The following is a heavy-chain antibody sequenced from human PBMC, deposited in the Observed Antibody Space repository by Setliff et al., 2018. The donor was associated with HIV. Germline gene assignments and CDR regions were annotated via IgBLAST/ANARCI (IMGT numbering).Heavy chain of an antibody. J-gene: IGHJ4*02. V-gene: IGHV3-23*05. CDR2: ISNEGSLT. CDR3: VKSAPNYYDW. CDR1: GFTFGDYA. D-gene: IGHD3-22*01. Sequence: LRLSCTTSGFTFGDYALSWVRQAPGKGLEWVSTISNEGSLTYYADSVKGRFTISRDNSKDTLYLQMNSLRAEDTAIYYCVKSAPNYYDWWGQGTLVTVSS.